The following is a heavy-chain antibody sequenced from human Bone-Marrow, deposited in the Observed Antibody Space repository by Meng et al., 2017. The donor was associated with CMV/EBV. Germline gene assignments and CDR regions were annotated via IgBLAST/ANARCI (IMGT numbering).Heavy chain of an antibody. CDR2: MNPKSGNT. J-gene: IGHJ6*02. V-gene: IGHV1-8*01. CDR3: ARGLPAWFGVVSLYYYGIDV. CDR1: GYTFINYD. Sequence: ASVKVSCKASGYTFINYDINWVRQAPGQGLEWMGWMNPKSGNTGYAQKFQGRVNMTMIRSTTSAYMELSSLKSEDTAVYYCARGLPAWFGVVSLYYYGIDVWGQGTTVTVSS. D-gene: IGHD3-3*01.